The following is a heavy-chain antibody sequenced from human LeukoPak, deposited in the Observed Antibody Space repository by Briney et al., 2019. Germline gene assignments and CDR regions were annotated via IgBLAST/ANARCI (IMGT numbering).Heavy chain of an antibody. CDR3: ARVPHYHDSSGYSPYYYYYMDV. Sequence: SETLSLTCTVSSGSISSHYWSWIRQPPGKGLEWIGYIYYSGSTDYNPSLKSRVTISVDTSKNQSSLKLSSVTAADTAVYYCARVPHYHDSSGYSPYYYYYMDVWGKGTTVTVSS. J-gene: IGHJ6*03. CDR1: SGSISSHY. D-gene: IGHD3-22*01. CDR2: IYYSGST. V-gene: IGHV4-59*11.